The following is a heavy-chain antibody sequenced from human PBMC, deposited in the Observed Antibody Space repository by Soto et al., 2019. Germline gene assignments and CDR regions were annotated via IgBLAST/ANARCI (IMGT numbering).Heavy chain of an antibody. V-gene: IGHV1-18*04. Sequence: ASVKVSCKASGYTFTSYGISWVRQAPGQGLEWMGRISAYNGNTNYAQKLQGRVTMTTDTSTSTAYMELRSLRPDDTAVYYCARDYPTSAGEMATPQWGQGTLVTVSS. D-gene: IGHD5-12*01. CDR3: ARDYPTSAGEMATPQ. CDR1: GYTFTSYG. CDR2: ISAYNGNT. J-gene: IGHJ4*02.